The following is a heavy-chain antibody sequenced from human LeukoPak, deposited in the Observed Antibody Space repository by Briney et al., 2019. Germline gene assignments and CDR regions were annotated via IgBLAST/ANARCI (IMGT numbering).Heavy chain of an antibody. J-gene: IGHJ4*02. CDR1: GGTFSSYA. CDR3: ARRRITIFGVAPSPYYFDY. V-gene: IGHV1-69*13. CDR2: IIPIFGTA. Sequence: ASVKVSCKASGGTFSSYAISRVRQAPGQGLEWMGGIIPIFGTANYAQKFQGRVTITADESTSTAYMELSSLRSEDTAVYYCARRRITIFGVAPSPYYFDYWGQGTLVTVSS. D-gene: IGHD3-3*01.